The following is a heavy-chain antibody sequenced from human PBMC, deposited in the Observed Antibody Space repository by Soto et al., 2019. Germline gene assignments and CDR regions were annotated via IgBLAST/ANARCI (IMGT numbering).Heavy chain of an antibody. Sequence: ASVKVSCKASGYTFTSYGISWVRQAPGQGLEWMGWISAYNGNTNYAQKLQGRVTMTTDTSTSTAYMELRSLRSDDTAVYYCARWNDDCWSGYSVGDPDYWGQGTLVTVSS. V-gene: IGHV1-18*04. CDR1: GYTFTSYG. J-gene: IGHJ4*02. D-gene: IGHD3-3*01. CDR2: ISAYNGNT. CDR3: ARWNDDCWSGYSVGDPDY.